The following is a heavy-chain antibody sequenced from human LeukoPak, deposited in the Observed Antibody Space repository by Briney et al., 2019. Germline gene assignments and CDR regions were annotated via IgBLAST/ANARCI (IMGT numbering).Heavy chain of an antibody. J-gene: IGHJ6*03. D-gene: IGHD3-10*01. CDR1: GGSFNDYY. V-gene: IGHV4-34*01. Sequence: SGTLSLTCAVYGGSFNDYYWIWIRQPPGKGLEWIGEIKPSGRTNYNPSLESRVTISVDTSKNHFSLKLSSVTAADTAVYYCARQDYLNHFYYIDVWDKGNTVTVSS. CDR2: IKPSGRT. CDR3: ARQDYLNHFYYIDV.